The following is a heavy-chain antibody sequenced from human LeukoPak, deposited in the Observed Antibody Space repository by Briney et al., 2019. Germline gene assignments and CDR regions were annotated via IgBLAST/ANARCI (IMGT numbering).Heavy chain of an antibody. D-gene: IGHD6-19*01. J-gene: IGHJ6*02. CDR1: AYIFTDNY. CDR2: LNPDSAGT. Sequence: ASVKVSCKASAYIFTDNYIHWLRQAPGQGLEWMGWLNPDSAGTSYARKFQGRVSMTRDTSISTAYMELSGLTSDDTAIYYCARGGKQWLVRYYYGVDVWGQGTTVIVSS. CDR3: ARGGKQWLVRYYYGVDV. V-gene: IGHV1-2*02.